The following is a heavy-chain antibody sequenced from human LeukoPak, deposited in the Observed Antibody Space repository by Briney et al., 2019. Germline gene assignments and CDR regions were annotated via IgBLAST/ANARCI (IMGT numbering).Heavy chain of an antibody. V-gene: IGHV3-69-1*01. D-gene: IGHD1-26*01. CDR1: GFTFSNAW. CDR3: ARDHQSGSYWGFDY. Sequence: GGSLRLSCAASGFTFSNAWMNWVRQAPGKGLEWVSSISSSSSYADSVKGRFTISGDNAKNSLYLQMNSLRAEDTAVYYCARDHQSGSYWGFDYWGQGTLVTVSS. CDR2: ISSSSS. J-gene: IGHJ4*02.